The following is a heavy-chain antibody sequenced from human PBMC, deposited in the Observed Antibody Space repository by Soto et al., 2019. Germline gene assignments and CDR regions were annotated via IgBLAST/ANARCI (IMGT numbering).Heavy chain of an antibody. D-gene: IGHD2-21*02. CDR1: GFTFSSYA. Sequence: AGGSLRLSCAASGFTFSSYAMSWVRQAPGKGLEWVSAISGSGGSTYYADSVKGRLTISRDNSKNMLYLQMNSLRAEDTAVYYCAKDQQVAAISAFDVWGQGTMVTVS. J-gene: IGHJ3*01. V-gene: IGHV3-23*01. CDR3: AKDQQVAAISAFDV. CDR2: ISGSGGST.